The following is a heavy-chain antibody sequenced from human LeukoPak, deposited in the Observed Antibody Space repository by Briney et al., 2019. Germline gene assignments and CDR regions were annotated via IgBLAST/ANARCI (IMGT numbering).Heavy chain of an antibody. V-gene: IGHV3-7*03. CDR3: ARDLGYYYGSGSYVY. D-gene: IGHD3-10*01. J-gene: IGHJ4*02. CDR1: GFTFSSYG. Sequence: GGSLRLSCAASGFTFSSYGMSWVRQAPGKGLEWVANIKQDGSEKYYVDSVKGRFTISRDNAKNSLYLQMNSLRAEDTAVYYCARDLGYYYGSGSYVYWGQGTLVTVSS. CDR2: IKQDGSEK.